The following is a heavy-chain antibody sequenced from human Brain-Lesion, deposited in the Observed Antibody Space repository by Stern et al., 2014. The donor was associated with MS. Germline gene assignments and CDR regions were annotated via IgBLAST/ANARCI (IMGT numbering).Heavy chain of an antibody. V-gene: IGHV3-9*01. Sequence: EVQLVESGGDLVQPGRSLRLSCAAFGFTFDDYAMHWVRQAPGKGRDGAPGISWNSGTIGYADSVKGRFTTSRDNAYSSLYLQMNSLRPEDTALYYCARDITGSSAYFAYWGQGTLVTVSS. J-gene: IGHJ4*02. CDR3: ARDITGSSAYFAY. CDR1: GFTFDDYA. CDR2: ISWNSGTI. D-gene: IGHD1-14*01.